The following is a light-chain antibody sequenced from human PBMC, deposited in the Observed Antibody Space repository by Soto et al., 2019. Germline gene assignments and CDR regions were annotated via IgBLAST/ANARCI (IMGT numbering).Light chain of an antibody. V-gene: IGLV2-14*03. CDR2: DVS. Sequence: QSALTQPASVSGSPGQSITISCTGTSSDVGRYNYVSWYQHHPGKAPKLIFYDVSNRPSGVSERFSVSKSGYTASLTISGLQAEDEADYYCNSYTTRTTYVFGTGTTVTVL. CDR1: SSDVGRYNY. J-gene: IGLJ1*01. CDR3: NSYTTRTTYV.